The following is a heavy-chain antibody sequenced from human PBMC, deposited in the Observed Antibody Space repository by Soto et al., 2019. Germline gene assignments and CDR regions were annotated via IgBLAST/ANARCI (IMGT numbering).Heavy chain of an antibody. D-gene: IGHD3-3*01. Sequence: QVQLQESGPGLLKPSETLSLTCSVSGGPIRSSSYHWGWILQPPGKGLEWIGSIYYIRSTDYNASIDIRVTISVDTSKNQFCLKLSSVTAAEKAFYYWARHGRAAWRFFDPWGQGTLVTVSS. J-gene: IGHJ5*02. CDR2: IYYIRST. CDR1: GGPIRSSSYH. V-gene: IGHV4-39*01. CDR3: ARHGRAAWRFFDP.